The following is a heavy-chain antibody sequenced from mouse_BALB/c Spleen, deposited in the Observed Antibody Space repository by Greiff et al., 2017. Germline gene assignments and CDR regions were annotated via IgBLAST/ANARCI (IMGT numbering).Heavy chain of an antibody. Sequence: EVMLVESGAGLVQPGGSLRLSCATSGFTFTDYYMSWVRQPPGKALEWLGFIRNKANGYTTEYSASVKGRFTITRDNSQSILYLQMNTLRAEDSATYYCARDIYYFDYWGQGTTLTVSS. J-gene: IGHJ2*01. CDR2: IRNKANGYTT. CDR1: GFTFTDYY. V-gene: IGHV7-3*02. CDR3: ARDIYYFDY.